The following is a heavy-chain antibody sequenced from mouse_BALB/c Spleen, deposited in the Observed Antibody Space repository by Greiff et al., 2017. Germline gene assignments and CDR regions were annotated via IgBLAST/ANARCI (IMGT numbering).Heavy chain of an antibody. J-gene: IGHJ4*01. Sequence: HVKQSGAELVRPGASVTLSCKASGYTFTDYEMHWVKQTPVHGLEWIGAIDPETGGTAYNQKFKGKATLTADKSSSTAYMELRSLTSEDSAVYYCTRRLRNAMDYWGQGTSVTVSS. CDR3: TRRLRNAMDY. CDR2: IDPETGGT. CDR1: GYTFTDYE. V-gene: IGHV1-15*01. D-gene: IGHD1-2*01.